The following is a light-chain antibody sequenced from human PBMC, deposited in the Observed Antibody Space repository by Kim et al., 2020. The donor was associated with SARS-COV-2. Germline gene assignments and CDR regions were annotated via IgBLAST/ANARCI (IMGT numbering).Light chain of an antibody. V-gene: IGLV2-14*01. CDR2: DVS. J-gene: IGLJ3*02. CDR1: SSDVGGYNY. CDR3: SSYTSSSTSWV. Sequence: QSVLTQPASVSGSPGQSITISCTGTSSDVGGYNYVSWYQQHPGKAPKLMIYDVSKRPSGVSNHFSGSKSGNTASLTISGLQAEDEADYYCSSYTSSSTSWVFGGGTQLTVL.